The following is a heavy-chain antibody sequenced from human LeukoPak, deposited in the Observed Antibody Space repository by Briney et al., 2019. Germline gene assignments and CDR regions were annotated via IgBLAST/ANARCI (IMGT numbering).Heavy chain of an antibody. CDR2: IYWDDDK. CDR3: AHRGDGDYEGIFDY. CDR1: GFSLSTNGVG. Sequence: SGPTLVHPTRPLTLTCTFSGFSLSTNGVGVGWIRQPPEKALEWLALIYWDDDKNYSPSLKSRLTITKDTSKNQVVLTMTNMDPVDTATYYCAHRGDGDYEGIFDYWGQGTLVTVSS. D-gene: IGHD4-17*01. V-gene: IGHV2-5*02. J-gene: IGHJ4*02.